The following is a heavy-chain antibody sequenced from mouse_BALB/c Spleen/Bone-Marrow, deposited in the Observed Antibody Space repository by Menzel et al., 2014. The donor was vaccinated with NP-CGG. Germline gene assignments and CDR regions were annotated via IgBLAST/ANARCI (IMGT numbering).Heavy chain of an antibody. CDR3: GRRGSSHDEVMDY. CDR2: ISSGGTYT. Sequence: DVMLVESGGGLVKPGGSLKLSCAASGFTFSSYVMSWVRQTPEKRLEWVAAISSGGTYTYYPDSVKGRFTISRDNAKKTLYLQMSSLRSEDTAVYYCGRRGSSHDEVMDYWGQGTSVTVSS. D-gene: IGHD2-12*01. CDR1: GFTFSSYV. J-gene: IGHJ4*01. V-gene: IGHV5-9-1*01.